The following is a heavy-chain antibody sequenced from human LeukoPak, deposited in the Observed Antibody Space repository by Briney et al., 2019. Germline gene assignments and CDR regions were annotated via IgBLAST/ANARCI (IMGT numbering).Heavy chain of an antibody. J-gene: IGHJ5*01. V-gene: IGHV3-23*01. CDR3: AKIETFDYDTSGRHWLDS. Sequence: GGSLRLSCAASGFTFSNYAMSWVRQAPGKGLEWVSAFSGSGGSTYYADSVKGRFTISRDNSKNTLYLQMNSLRTEDTAVYYCAKIETFDYDTSGRHWLDSWGQGTLVTVSS. CDR2: FSGSGGST. D-gene: IGHD3-16*01. CDR1: GFTFSNYA.